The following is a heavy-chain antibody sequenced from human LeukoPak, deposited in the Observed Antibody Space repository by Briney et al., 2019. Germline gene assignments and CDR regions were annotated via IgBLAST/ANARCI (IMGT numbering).Heavy chain of an antibody. CDR3: ARYSSSWHTFDY. Sequence: GGSLRLSCAASGCTFSSYAMHWVRQAPGKGLEWVAVISYDGSNKYYADSVKGRFTISRDNSKNTLYLQMNSLRAEDTAVYYCARYSSSWHTFDYWGQGTLVTVSS. D-gene: IGHD6-13*01. CDR2: ISYDGSNK. CDR1: GCTFSSYA. V-gene: IGHV3-30-3*01. J-gene: IGHJ4*02.